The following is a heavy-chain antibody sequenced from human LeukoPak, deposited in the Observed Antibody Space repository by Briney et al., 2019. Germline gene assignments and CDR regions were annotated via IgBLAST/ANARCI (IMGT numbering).Heavy chain of an antibody. CDR1: GFTFSSYE. Sequence: PGGSLRLSCAASGFTFSSYEMNWVRQAPGKGLEWVAVISYDGSNKYYADSVKGRFTISRDNSKNTLYLQMNSLRAEDTAVYYCARDTIAAAVYYMDVWGKGTTVTVSS. D-gene: IGHD6-13*01. V-gene: IGHV3-30*04. CDR2: ISYDGSNK. J-gene: IGHJ6*03. CDR3: ARDTIAAAVYYMDV.